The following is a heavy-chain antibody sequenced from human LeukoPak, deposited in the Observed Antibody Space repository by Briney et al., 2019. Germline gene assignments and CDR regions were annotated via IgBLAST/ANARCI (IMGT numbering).Heavy chain of an antibody. Sequence: GGSLRLSCAASGFTFSNYWMHCVRHAPGKGLVWVSRINSDGTSTNYADSVKGRFTISRDNAKNTLYLQMNSLRAEDTAVYYCARGIGSYPYWYFDLWGRGTLVTVSS. CDR1: GFTFSNYW. D-gene: IGHD1-26*01. J-gene: IGHJ2*01. CDR3: ARGIGSYPYWYFDL. V-gene: IGHV3-74*01. CDR2: INSDGTST.